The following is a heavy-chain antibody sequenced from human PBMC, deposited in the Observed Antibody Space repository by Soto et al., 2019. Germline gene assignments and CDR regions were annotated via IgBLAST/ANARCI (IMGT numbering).Heavy chain of an antibody. Sequence: SDTLSLTCTVSAGSISSGDYYWGWIRQPPGKALEWIGYINHSGSAHYNPSLKSRLTISVDTSKNQFSLKLSSVTAADTAVYYCARVPTPWGQGTLVTVS. CDR2: INHSGSA. D-gene: IGHD2-2*01. CDR1: AGSISSGDYY. CDR3: ARVPTP. V-gene: IGHV4-30-4*02. J-gene: IGHJ5*02.